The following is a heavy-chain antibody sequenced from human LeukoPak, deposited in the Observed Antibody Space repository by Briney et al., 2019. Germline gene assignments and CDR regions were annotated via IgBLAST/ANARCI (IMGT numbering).Heavy chain of an antibody. CDR2: IYYSGST. D-gene: IGHD3-9*01. V-gene: IGHV4-59*01. CDR1: GGSISSYY. J-gene: IGHJ4*02. Sequence: SETLSLTCTVSGGSISSYYWSWIRQPPGKGLEWIGYIYYSGSTNYNPSLKSRVTISVDTFKNQFSLKLSSVTAADTAVYYCAEGTGYFDPFDYWGQGTLVTVSS. CDR3: AEGTGYFDPFDY.